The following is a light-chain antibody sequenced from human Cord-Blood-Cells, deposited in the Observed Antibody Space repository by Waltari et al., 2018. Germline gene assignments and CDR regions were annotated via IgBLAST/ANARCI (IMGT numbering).Light chain of an antibody. J-gene: IGKJ1*01. CDR3: QQRSNWART. V-gene: IGKV3-11*01. CDR1: QSVRSY. Sequence: EIVLTQSLATLSSSPGERATLSCRASQSVRSYLAWYQQKPGQAPRLLIYDASNRATGIPAKFSGSGAGTDFTLTNSRLGPEDFSVYYWQQRSNWARTFGQGTNVEIK. CDR2: DAS.